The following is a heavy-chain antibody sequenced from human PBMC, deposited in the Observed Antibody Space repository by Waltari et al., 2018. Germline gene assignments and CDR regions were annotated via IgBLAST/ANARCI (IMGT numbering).Heavy chain of an antibody. Sequence: QVQLQQWGAGLLKPSETLSLTCAVYGGSFSGYSWSWIRQPPGKGREWIGASNHSGSTNYNPSLKSRVTISVYTSKNQFSLKLSSVTAADTAVYYCARGGDGGSYSRWGQGTLVTVSS. CDR3: ARGGDGGSYSR. J-gene: IGHJ4*02. D-gene: IGHD1-26*01. CDR1: GGSFSGYS. CDR2: SNHSGST. V-gene: IGHV4-34*01.